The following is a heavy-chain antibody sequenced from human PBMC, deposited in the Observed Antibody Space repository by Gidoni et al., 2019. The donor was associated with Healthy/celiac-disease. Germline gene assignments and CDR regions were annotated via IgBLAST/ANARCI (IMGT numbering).Heavy chain of an antibody. D-gene: IGHD4-17*01. J-gene: IGHJ4*02. CDR3: ARSPEDYGEPFDY. CDR1: GYSISSGYY. V-gene: IGHV4-38-2*01. CDR2: IYHSGST. Sequence: QVQLQESGPGLVKPSETLSLTCAVSGYSISSGYYWGWIRQPPGKGLEWIGSIYHSGSTYYNPSLKSRVTISVDTSKNQFSLKLSSVTAADTAVYYCARSPEDYGEPFDYWGQGTLVTVSS.